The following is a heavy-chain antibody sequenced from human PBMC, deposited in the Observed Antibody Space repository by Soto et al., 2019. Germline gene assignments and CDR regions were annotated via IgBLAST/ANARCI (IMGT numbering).Heavy chain of an antibody. CDR2: INHSGTT. CDR3: ARFIGGGVDY. V-gene: IGHV4-34*01. D-gene: IGHD1-26*01. CDR1: GGSFSGYY. Sequence: QVQLQQWGAGLLKPSETLSLTCAVYGGSFSGYYWSWIRQPPGKGLEWIGEINHSGTTNYNPSLKSRVTISIDTPKNQFSLKLSSVTAADTAVYYCARFIGGGVDYWGQGTLVTVSS. J-gene: IGHJ4*02.